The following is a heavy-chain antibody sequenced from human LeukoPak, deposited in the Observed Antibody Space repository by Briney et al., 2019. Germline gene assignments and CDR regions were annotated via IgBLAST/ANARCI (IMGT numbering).Heavy chain of an antibody. CDR3: AKVRTWLHLGDH. D-gene: IGHD5-24*01. J-gene: IGHJ4*02. Sequence: GRSLRLSCAASGFTFSSYGMHWVRQAPGKGLEWVAVISRDGSNKYYADSVKGRLTITRDNSRNTLYLQMNSLRAEDTAVYYCAKVRTWLHLGDHWGQGTLVTVSS. CDR2: ISRDGSNK. V-gene: IGHV3-30*18. CDR1: GFTFSSYG.